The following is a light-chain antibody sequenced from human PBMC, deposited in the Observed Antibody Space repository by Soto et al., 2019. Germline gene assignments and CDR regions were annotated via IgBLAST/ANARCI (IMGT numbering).Light chain of an antibody. V-gene: IGLV2-23*01. CDR2: EGH. J-gene: IGLJ1*01. CDR3: CLYVGVTTYV. CDR1: SGYVGTYSL. Sequence: QSVLAQPASVSGSPGQSITISCTGASGYVGTYSLVSWYQQHPGKAPKVVIYEGHKRPSGVPDRFSGSTSVNTASLTISGLQTDDEADYYCCLYVGVTTYVFGTGTKVTVL.